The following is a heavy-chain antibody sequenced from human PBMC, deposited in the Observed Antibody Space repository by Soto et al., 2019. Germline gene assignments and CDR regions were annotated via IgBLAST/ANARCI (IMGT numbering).Heavy chain of an antibody. CDR3: ARESSTSFGYYYYGMDV. Sequence: EVQLVESGGGLVQPGGSLRLSCAASGFTFSSYWMHWVRQAPGKGLVWVSRINSDGSSTSYADSVKGRFTISRDNAKNTLYLQMNSLRAEDTAVYYCARESSTSFGYYYYGMDVWGQGTTVTVSS. J-gene: IGHJ6*02. CDR2: INSDGSST. CDR1: GFTFSSYW. D-gene: IGHD2-2*01. V-gene: IGHV3-74*01.